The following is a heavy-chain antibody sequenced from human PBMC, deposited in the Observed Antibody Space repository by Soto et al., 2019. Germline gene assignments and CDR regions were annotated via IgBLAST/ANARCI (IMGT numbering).Heavy chain of an antibody. CDR3: ARSGDNYNLLDY. J-gene: IGHJ4*02. Sequence: QVHLVASGGGLVKPGGSLTLSCAASGFTFSDYYMSWIRQAPGKGLEWLSYSSDSGTFTRYADSVQGRFSISRDNAKNSLYLQINSLRGEDTAIYYCARSGDNYNLLDYWGQGTPVTVSS. CDR2: SSDSGTFT. D-gene: IGHD1-1*01. V-gene: IGHV3-11*06. CDR1: GFTFSDYY.